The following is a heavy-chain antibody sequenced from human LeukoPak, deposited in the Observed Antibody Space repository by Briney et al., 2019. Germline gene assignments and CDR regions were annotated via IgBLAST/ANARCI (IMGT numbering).Heavy chain of an antibody. CDR1: GFTFSSYA. V-gene: IGHV3-30-3*01. CDR3: ARGSRRAYYYDSSGYRFDY. D-gene: IGHD3-22*01. CDR2: ISYDGSNK. J-gene: IGHJ4*02. Sequence: GGSLRLSCAASGFTFSSYAMHWVRQAPGKGLEWVAVISYDGSNKYYADSVKGRFTISRDNSKNTLYLQMNSLRAEDTAVYYCARGSRRAYYYDSSGYRFDYWGQGTLVTVSS.